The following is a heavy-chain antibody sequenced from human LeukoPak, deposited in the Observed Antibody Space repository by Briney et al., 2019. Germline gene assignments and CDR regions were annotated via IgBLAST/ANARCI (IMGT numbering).Heavy chain of an antibody. CDR2: IYTSRST. J-gene: IGHJ6*03. V-gene: IGHV4-4*07. CDR3: ARSSDFGVVIGHYYMDV. Sequence: SETLSLTCTVSGGSINSYYWSWIRQPAGKGLEWIGRIYTSRSTNYNPSLKNRVTISVDKSKNQFSLKLSSVTAADTAVYYCARSSDFGVVIGHYYMDVWGEGTTVAVSS. D-gene: IGHD3-3*01. CDR1: GGSINSYY.